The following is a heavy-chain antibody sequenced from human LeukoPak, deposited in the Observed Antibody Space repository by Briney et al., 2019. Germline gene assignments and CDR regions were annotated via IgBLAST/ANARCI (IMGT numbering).Heavy chain of an antibody. V-gene: IGHV1-18*01. CDR3: AREREYSSSSWLDP. CDR2: ISAYNGNT. CDR1: GYTFTSYG. J-gene: IGHJ5*02. Sequence: GASVKVSCKASGYTFTSYGISWVRQAPGQGLEWMGWISAYNGNTNYAQKLQGRVTMTTDTSTSTAYMELRSLRSDDTAVYYCAREREYSSSSWLDPWGQGTLVTVSS. D-gene: IGHD6-6*01.